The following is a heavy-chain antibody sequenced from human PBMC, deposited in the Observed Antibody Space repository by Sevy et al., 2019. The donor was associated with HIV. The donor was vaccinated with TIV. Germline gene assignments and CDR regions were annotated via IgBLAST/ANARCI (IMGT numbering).Heavy chain of an antibody. J-gene: IGHJ4*02. CDR1: GFTFSTYG. D-gene: IGHD4-17*01. Sequence: GGSLRLSCAASGFTFSTYGMHWVRQAPGKGLEWVAVIWFDGSNTYYADSVKGRFTISRDIDKNTLHLQMNSLRAEDTAVYYFARDLEFYDYGDYGPAFMPDYWGQGTLVTVSS. CDR3: ARDLEFYDYGDYGPAFMPDY. CDR2: IWFDGSNT. V-gene: IGHV3-33*01.